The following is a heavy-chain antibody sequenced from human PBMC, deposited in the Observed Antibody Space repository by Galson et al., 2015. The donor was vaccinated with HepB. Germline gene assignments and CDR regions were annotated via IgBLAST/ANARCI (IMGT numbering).Heavy chain of an antibody. Sequence: SVKVSCKASGYTFINYGITWVRQAPGHGLGWLGWISTFNGNTNYTQKLQGRVTMTTDTSTSTAYMDLRSLRSDDTAVYYCARGYSSGLTTSYYYGMDVWGQGTTVTVSS. D-gene: IGHD6-19*01. J-gene: IGHJ6*02. CDR3: ARGYSSGLTTSYYYGMDV. CDR1: GYTFINYG. V-gene: IGHV1-18*01. CDR2: ISTFNGNT.